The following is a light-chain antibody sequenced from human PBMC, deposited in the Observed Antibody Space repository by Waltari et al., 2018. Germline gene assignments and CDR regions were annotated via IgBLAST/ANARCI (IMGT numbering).Light chain of an antibody. Sequence: SYVLTQPPSVSVAPGQTATITCGGDNIETKHVHWYQQKPGQAPLLVVYDDYVRPSGIPDRFSGTTSGNTATLTISRVKAGGEADYYCQVWDDSSNHWVFGGGTKLTVL. V-gene: IGLV3-21*02. CDR3: QVWDDSSNHWV. J-gene: IGLJ3*02. CDR2: DDY. CDR1: NIETKH.